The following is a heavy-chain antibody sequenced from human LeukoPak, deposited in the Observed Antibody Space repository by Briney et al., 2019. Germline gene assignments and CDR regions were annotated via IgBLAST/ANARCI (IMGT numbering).Heavy chain of an antibody. CDR3: ARDRELGY. CDR2: INHSGST. D-gene: IGHD3-10*01. Sequence: SETLSLTCAVYGGSFSGYYWSWIRQPPGKGLEWIGEINHSGSTNYNPSLKNRVTISVDTSKNQFSLKLTSVTAADTAVYYCARDRELGYWGQGILVTVSS. J-gene: IGHJ4*02. V-gene: IGHV4-34*01. CDR1: GGSFSGYY.